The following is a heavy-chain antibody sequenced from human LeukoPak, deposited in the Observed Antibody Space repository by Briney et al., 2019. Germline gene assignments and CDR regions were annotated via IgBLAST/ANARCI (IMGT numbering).Heavy chain of an antibody. J-gene: IGHJ6*04. D-gene: IGHD3-10*02. V-gene: IGHV4-4*02. CDR3: LMFGDPRTVSYYYGMDV. CDR2: IYHSGST. Sequence: TLSLTCAVSGGSISSSNWWSWVRQPPGKGLEWIGEIYHSGSTNYNPSLKSRVTISVDKSKNQFSLKLSSVTAADTAVSYCLMFGDPRTVSYYYGMDVWGKGTTVTVSS. CDR1: GGSISSSNW.